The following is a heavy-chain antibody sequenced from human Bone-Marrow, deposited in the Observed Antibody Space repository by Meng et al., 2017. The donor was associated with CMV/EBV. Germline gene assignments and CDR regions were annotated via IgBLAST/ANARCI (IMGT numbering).Heavy chain of an antibody. J-gene: IGHJ6*02. CDR1: GFTFSSYS. D-gene: IGHD1-26*01. V-gene: IGHV3-48*04. CDR3: ARDSTIVEVKGYYYGMDV. Sequence: GGSLRLSCAASGFTFSSYSMNWVRQAPGKGLEWVSYISSSSSTIYYADSVKGRFTISRDNAKNSLYLQMNSLRAEDTAVYYCARDSTIVEVKGYYYGMDVWGQGTTVTVSS. CDR2: ISSSSSTI.